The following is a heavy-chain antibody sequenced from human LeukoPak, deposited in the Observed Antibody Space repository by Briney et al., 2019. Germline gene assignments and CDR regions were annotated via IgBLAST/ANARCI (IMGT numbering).Heavy chain of an antibody. CDR3: ARNRLGDHYYDSRGSYSGYFDY. Sequence: ASVKVSCKASGYTFTSYYMHWVRQAPGQGLEGMGIINPSGGSTSYAQKFQGRVTMTRDMSTSTVYMELSSLRSEDTAVYYCARNRLGDHYYDSRGSYSGYFDYWGQGTLVTVSS. J-gene: IGHJ4*02. CDR2: INPSGGST. D-gene: IGHD3-22*01. V-gene: IGHV1-46*01. CDR1: GYTFTSYY.